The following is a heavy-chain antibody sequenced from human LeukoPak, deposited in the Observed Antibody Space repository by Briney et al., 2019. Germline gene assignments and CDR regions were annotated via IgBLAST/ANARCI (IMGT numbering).Heavy chain of an antibody. CDR1: GASISSSNW. CDR3: AREGDIVVVPAANGAFDI. V-gene: IGHV4-4*02. Sequence: PSGTLSLTCAVSGASISSSNWWSWVRQSPGKGLEWIGEIYHSGSTNYNPSLKSRVTISVDKSKNQFSLKLSSVTAADTAVYYCAREGDIVVVPAANGAFDIWGQGTMVTVSS. J-gene: IGHJ3*02. D-gene: IGHD2-2*01. CDR2: IYHSGST.